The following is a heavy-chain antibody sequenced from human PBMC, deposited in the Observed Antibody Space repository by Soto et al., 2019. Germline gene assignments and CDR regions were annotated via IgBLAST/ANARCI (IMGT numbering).Heavy chain of an antibody. J-gene: IGHJ5*02. CDR2: IWYDGSNK. V-gene: IGHV3-33*01. CDR1: GFTFSSYG. CDR3: AREDHESEKYNWFDP. Sequence: GGSLRLSCAAFGFTFSSYGMHWVRQAPGKGLEWVAVIWYDGSNKYYADSVKGRFTISRDNSKNTLYLQMNSLRAEDTAVYYCAREDHESEKYNWFDPWGQGTLVTVSS.